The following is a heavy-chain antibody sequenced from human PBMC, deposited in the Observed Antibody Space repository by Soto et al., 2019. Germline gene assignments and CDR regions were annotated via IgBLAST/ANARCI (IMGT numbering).Heavy chain of an antibody. V-gene: IGHV1-46*01. J-gene: IGHJ4*02. CDR2: INPSGGST. Sequence: ASVKVSCKASGYTFTSYYMHWVRQAPGQGLEWMGIINPSGGSTSYAQKFQGRVTMTRDTSTSTVYMELSSLRSEDTAVYYCGLRYFDWTKTPGIFDYWGQGTLVTVSS. D-gene: IGHD3-9*01. CDR1: GYTFTSYY. CDR3: GLRYFDWTKTPGIFDY.